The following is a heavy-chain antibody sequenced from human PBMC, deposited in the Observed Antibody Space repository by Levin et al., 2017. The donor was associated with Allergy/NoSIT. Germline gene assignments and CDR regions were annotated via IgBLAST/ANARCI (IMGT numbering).Heavy chain of an antibody. CDR1: GYSFTSYW. CDR2: IYPGDSDT. J-gene: IGHJ6*02. Sequence: GGSLRLSCKGSGYSFTSYWIGWVRQMPGKGLEWMGIIYPGDSDTRYSPSFQGQFTISADKSISTAYLQWSSLKASDTAMYYCARAEGGDSVVVPAANSDDYGMDVWGQGTTVTVSS. D-gene: IGHD2-2*01. V-gene: IGHV5-51*01. CDR3: ARAEGGDSVVVPAANSDDYGMDV.